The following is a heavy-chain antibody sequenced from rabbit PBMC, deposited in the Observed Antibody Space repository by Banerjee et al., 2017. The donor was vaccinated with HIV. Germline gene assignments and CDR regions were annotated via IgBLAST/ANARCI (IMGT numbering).Heavy chain of an antibody. CDR3: ARDMSNNVGYPCFNL. Sequence: QAQLEESGGDLVKPGGTLTLTCTASGFSFSSGDDMCWVRQAPGKGLELIGCIYTYSGNTYCASWAKGRFAISKSSSSKVTLQMTSLPAADTAAYFCARDMSNNVGYPCFNLRGPGTLVT. J-gene: IGHJ4*01. V-gene: IGHV1S45*01. D-gene: IGHD1-1*01. CDR1: GFSFSSGDD. CDR2: IYTYSGNT.